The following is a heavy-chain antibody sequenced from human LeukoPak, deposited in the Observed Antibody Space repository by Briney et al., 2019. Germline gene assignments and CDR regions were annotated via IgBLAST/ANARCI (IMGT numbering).Heavy chain of an antibody. CDR1: GFTFSSYW. Sequence: GGSWRFSCEAPGFTFSSYWMSWVRQAPGKGLEWVANIKQDGSEKYYVDSVKGRFTISRDNAKNSLYLQMDSLRAEDTAVYYCARDGDMVSFDYWGQGTLVTVSS. V-gene: IGHV3-7*03. D-gene: IGHD3-10*01. J-gene: IGHJ4*02. CDR2: IKQDGSEK. CDR3: ARDGDMVSFDY.